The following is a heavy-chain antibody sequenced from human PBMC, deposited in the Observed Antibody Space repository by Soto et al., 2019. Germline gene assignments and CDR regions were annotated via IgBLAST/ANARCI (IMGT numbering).Heavy chain of an antibody. D-gene: IGHD3-10*01. CDR3: ARSIRGVTYYFDY. CDR1: GGSFSGYY. J-gene: IGHJ4*02. V-gene: IGHV4-34*01. CDR2: INHSGST. Sequence: SETLSLTCAVYGGSFSGYYWSWIRQPPGKGLEWIGEINHSGSTNYNPSLKSRVTISVDTSKNQFSLKLSSVTAADTAVYYCARSIRGVTYYFDYWGQGTLVTVSS.